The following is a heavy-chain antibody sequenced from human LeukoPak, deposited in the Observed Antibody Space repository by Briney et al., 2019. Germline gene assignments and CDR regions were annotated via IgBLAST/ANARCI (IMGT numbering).Heavy chain of an antibody. CDR2: MNPDSGGT. D-gene: IGHD3-22*01. V-gene: IGHV1-2*02. CDR3: ARRMAESYYDSSGYPSLGY. Sequence: GASVKLSCKASGYTFIGYYMHWVRQAPGQGGEWMGWMNPDSGGTNYAQQFQGRVTMDRDTSISTAYMDLSRLTSDDTGVYYCARRMAESYYDSSGYPSLGYWGQGTLVTVSS. CDR1: GYTFIGYY. J-gene: IGHJ4*02.